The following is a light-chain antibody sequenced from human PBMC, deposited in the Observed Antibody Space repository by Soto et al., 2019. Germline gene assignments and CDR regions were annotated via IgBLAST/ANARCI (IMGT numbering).Light chain of an antibody. Sequence: DIQMTQSPSSLSASIGDRVTITCRASQSISTYVSWYQQKPGKAPKLLIYDASSLQTGVPSRFSGSGSGTEFTLTISSLQPDDFATYYCHQYNNYPWTFGQGTKVEIK. V-gene: IGKV1-5*01. CDR1: QSISTY. CDR2: DAS. J-gene: IGKJ1*01. CDR3: HQYNNYPWT.